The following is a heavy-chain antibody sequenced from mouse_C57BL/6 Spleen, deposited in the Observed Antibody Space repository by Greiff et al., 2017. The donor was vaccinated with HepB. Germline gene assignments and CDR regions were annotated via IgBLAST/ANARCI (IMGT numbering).Heavy chain of an antibody. CDR1: GYTFTSYW. D-gene: IGHD1-1*01. CDR3: ARSHCYSPWYFDV. J-gene: IGHJ1*03. CDR2: IHPNSGST. V-gene: IGHV1-64*01. Sequence: QVQLQQSGAELVKPGASVKLSCKASGYTFTSYWMHWVKQRPGQGLEWIGMIHPNSGSTNYNEKFKSKTTLTVDKSSSTAYMKLSSLTSEGSAVYYCARSHCYSPWYFDVWGTGTTVTVSS.